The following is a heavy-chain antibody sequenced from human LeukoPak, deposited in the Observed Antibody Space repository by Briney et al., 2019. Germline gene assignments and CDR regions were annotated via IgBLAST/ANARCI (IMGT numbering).Heavy chain of an antibody. CDR3: ARAGDSSGWSEIDY. V-gene: IGHV3-48*01. CDR1: GFTFSSYS. CDR2: ISSSSSTI. D-gene: IGHD6-19*01. J-gene: IGHJ4*02. Sequence: PGGSLRLSCAASGFTFSSYSMNWVRQAPGKGLEWVSYISSSSSTIYYADSVKGRFTISRDNAKNSLYLQMNGLRAEDTAVYYCARAGDSSGWSEIDYWGQGTLVTVSS.